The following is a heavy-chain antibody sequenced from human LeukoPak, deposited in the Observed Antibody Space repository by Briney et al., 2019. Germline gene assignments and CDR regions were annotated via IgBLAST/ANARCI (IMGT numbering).Heavy chain of an antibody. J-gene: IGHJ4*02. CDR2: ISGRGGST. CDR1: GFTFSSYA. Sequence: GGSLRLSCAASGFTFSSYAMSWVRQAPGKGLEWVSAISGRGGSTYCADSVKGRFTISRDNSKNTLYLQMNSLRAEDTAVYYCATPGNGDYVGFDYWGQGTLVTVSS. D-gene: IGHD4-17*01. V-gene: IGHV3-23*01. CDR3: ATPGNGDYVGFDY.